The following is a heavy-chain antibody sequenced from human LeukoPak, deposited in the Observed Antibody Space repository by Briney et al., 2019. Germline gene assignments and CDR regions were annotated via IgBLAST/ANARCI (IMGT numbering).Heavy chain of an antibody. V-gene: IGHV4-59*08. D-gene: IGHD5-12*01. J-gene: IGHJ5*02. CDR2: IYYSGST. Sequence: SETLSLTCTVSGGSISSYYWSWIRQPPGKGLEWIGYIYYSGSTNYNPSLKSRVTISVDTSKNQFSLKLSSVTAADTAVYYCARHVDLNWFDPWGQGTLVTVSS. CDR1: GGSISSYY. CDR3: ARHVDLNWFDP.